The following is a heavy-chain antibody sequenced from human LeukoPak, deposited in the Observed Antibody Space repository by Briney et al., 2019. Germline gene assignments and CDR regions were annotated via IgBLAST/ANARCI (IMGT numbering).Heavy chain of an antibody. Sequence: SGGSLRLSCAASGFTFSSYGMHWVRPAPGRGLEWVAFIRYDGSNKYYADSVKGRFTISRDNSKDTLYLQMNSLRAEDTAVYYCAKDLIDKKLELRSSDYWSQGTLVTVSS. V-gene: IGHV3-30*02. CDR3: AKDLIDKKLELRSSDY. CDR1: GFTFSSYG. D-gene: IGHD1-7*01. CDR2: IRYDGSNK. J-gene: IGHJ4*02.